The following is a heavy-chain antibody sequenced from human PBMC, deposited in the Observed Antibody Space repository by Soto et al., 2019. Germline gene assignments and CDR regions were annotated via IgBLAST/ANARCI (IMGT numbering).Heavy chain of an antibody. CDR1: GYTFTSYA. Sequence: ASVKVSCKASGYTFTSYAMHWVRQAPGQRLEWMGWINAGNGNTKYSQKFQGRVTITRDTSASTAYMELSSLRSEDTAVYYCARVPSSGWYWYFDLWGCGTLVTVSS. CDR3: ARVPSSGWYWYFDL. CDR2: INAGNGNT. V-gene: IGHV1-3*01. J-gene: IGHJ2*01. D-gene: IGHD6-19*01.